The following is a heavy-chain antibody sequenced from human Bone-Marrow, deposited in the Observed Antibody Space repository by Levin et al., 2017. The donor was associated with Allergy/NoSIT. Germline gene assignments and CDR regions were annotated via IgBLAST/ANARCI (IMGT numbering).Heavy chain of an antibody. CDR1: GGSISSYY. V-gene: IGHV4-4*07. CDR3: ARDRGIQLEGFWFDP. CDR2: IYTSGST. Sequence: SETLSLTCTVSGGSISSYYWSWIRQPAGKGLEWIGRIYTSGSTNYNPSLKSRVTMSVDTSKNQFSLKLSSVTAADTAVYYCARDRGIQLEGFWFDPWGQGTLVTVSS. J-gene: IGHJ5*02. D-gene: IGHD5-18*01.